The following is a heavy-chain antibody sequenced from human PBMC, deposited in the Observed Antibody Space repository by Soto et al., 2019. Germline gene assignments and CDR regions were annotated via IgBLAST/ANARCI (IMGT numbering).Heavy chain of an antibody. Sequence: EVQLVESGGVVVQPGGSLRLSCAASGFTFDDYTMRWVRQAPGKGLEWVSLISWDGGSTYYADSVKGRFTISRDNSKNSLYLQMNSLRTEDTALYYCAKETTANRRGMDVWGQGTTVTVSS. J-gene: IGHJ6*02. V-gene: IGHV3-43*01. CDR3: AKETTANRRGMDV. D-gene: IGHD1-1*01. CDR2: ISWDGGST. CDR1: GFTFDDYT.